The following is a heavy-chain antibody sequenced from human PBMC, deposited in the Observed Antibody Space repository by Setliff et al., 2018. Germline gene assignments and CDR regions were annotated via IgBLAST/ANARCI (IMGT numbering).Heavy chain of an antibody. CDR1: SITTSNSY. J-gene: IGHJ3*02. V-gene: IGHV4-39*01. CDR2: IYYSGNT. Sequence: SITTSNSYWGWIRQPPGKGLEWIAHIYYSGNTFYNPSLGSRLTISGDTSKNQFSLKLSSVTAADTAVYYCARRIVGAVDGFDIWGQGTMVTVSS. D-gene: IGHD1-26*01. CDR3: ARRIVGAVDGFDI.